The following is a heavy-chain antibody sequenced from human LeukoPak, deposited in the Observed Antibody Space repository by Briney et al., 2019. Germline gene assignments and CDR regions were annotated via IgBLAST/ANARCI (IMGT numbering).Heavy chain of an antibody. CDR3: AKDGPRYCSGGSCYSTPY. CDR2: ISGSGGST. CDR1: GFTFGSYA. J-gene: IGHJ4*02. V-gene: IGHV3-23*01. Sequence: GGSLRLSCAASGFTFGSYAMSWVRQAPGKGLEWVSAISGSGGSTYYADSVKGRFTVSRDNSKNTLYLQMNSLRAEDTAVYYRAKDGPRYCSGGSCYSTPYWGQGTLLTVSS. D-gene: IGHD2-15*01.